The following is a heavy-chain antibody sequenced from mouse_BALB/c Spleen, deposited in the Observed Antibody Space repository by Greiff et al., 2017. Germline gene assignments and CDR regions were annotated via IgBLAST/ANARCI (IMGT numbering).Heavy chain of an antibody. CDR3: ARGDYDAY. J-gene: IGHJ3*01. V-gene: IGHV5-17*02. CDR2: ISSGSSTI. CDR1: GFTFSSFG. Sequence: EVKLVESGGGLVQPGGSRKLSCAASGFTFSSFGMHWVRQAPEKGLEWVAYISSGSSTIYYADTVKGRFTISRDNPKNTLFLQMTSQSSEDTAMYNCARGDYDAYWGQGTLVTVSA. D-gene: IGHD2-4*01.